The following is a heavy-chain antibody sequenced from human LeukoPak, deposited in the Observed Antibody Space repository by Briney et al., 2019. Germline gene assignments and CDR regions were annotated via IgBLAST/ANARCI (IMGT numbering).Heavy chain of an antibody. J-gene: IGHJ6*03. Sequence: GSLRLSCAASGFTVSRYDMHWVRQATGKGLEWVSSFGIVGDTYYPGSVKGRSTISRDNSYNTVSLQMNSLRDEDTGVYYCAKGLRTGVGPYMGYHYYMDVWGKGATVTVSS. CDR2: FGIVGDT. CDR1: GFTVSRYD. CDR3: AKGLRTGVGPYMGYHYYMDV. D-gene: IGHD3-16*01. V-gene: IGHV3-13*01.